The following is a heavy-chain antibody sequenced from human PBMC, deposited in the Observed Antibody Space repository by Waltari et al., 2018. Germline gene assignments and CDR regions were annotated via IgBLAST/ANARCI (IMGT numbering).Heavy chain of an antibody. CDR3: ATSRVPAAIFKPP. CDR1: GYTFTDYY. CDR2: VDPEDVET. J-gene: IGHJ5*02. D-gene: IGHD2-2*01. V-gene: IGHV1-69-2*01. Sequence: EVQLVQSGAEVKKPGATVKISCKASGYTFTDYYMHWVQKAPGKGLEWMGRVDPEDVETIDAEKVQCSVTITADTSTDTAYMELSSLRSEDTAVYYCATSRVPAAIFKPPWGQGTLVTVSS.